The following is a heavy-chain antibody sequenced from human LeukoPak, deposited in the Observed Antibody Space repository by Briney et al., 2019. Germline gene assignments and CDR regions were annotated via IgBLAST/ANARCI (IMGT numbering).Heavy chain of an antibody. D-gene: IGHD1-26*01. J-gene: IGHJ4*02. V-gene: IGHV3-23*01. CDR1: GFTFSSYG. CDR2: ISGSGGST. Sequence: PGGSLRLSCAASGFTFSSYGMSWVRQAPGKGLEWVSAISGSGGSTYYADSVKGRFTISRDNSKNTLYLQMNSLRAEDTAVYYCAKPPPVGVGATTFDYWGQGTLVTVSS. CDR3: AKPPPVGVGATTFDY.